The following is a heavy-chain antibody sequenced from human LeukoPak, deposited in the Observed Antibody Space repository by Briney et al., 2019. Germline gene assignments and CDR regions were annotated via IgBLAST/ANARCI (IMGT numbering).Heavy chain of an antibody. Sequence: GGSLRLSCAASGFTFSSYSMNWVRQAPGKGLEWVSSISSSSSYIYYADSVKGRFTISGDNAKNSLYLQMNSLRAEDTAVYYCARGGEGNTVLDYWGQGTLVTVSS. V-gene: IGHV3-21*01. CDR3: ARGGEGNTVLDY. D-gene: IGHD1/OR15-1a*01. J-gene: IGHJ4*02. CDR1: GFTFSSYS. CDR2: ISSSSSYI.